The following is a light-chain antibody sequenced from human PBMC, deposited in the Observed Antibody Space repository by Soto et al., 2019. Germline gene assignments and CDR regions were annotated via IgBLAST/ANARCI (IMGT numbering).Light chain of an antibody. CDR3: MQALQTPYT. Sequence: DIVMTQSPLSLPVTPGEPASISCRSSQSLVHSNGYNYLDWYLQKPGLSPQLLIYLGSNRASGVPDRFSGSGSGTDFTLKISRVEAEDVGVYYCMQALQTPYTFGQGTRLEIK. J-gene: IGKJ5*01. CDR1: QSLVHSNGYNY. CDR2: LGS. V-gene: IGKV2-28*01.